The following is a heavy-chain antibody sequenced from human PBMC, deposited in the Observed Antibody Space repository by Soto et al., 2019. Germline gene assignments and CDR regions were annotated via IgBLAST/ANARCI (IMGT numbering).Heavy chain of an antibody. V-gene: IGHV1-69*13. J-gene: IGHJ4*02. D-gene: IGHD3-22*01. CDR2: IIPIFGTA. CDR1: GGTFSSYA. CDR3: AREGSFYYGSSSPLIFYY. Sequence: ASVKVSCKASGGTFSSYAISWVRQAPGQGLEWMGGIIPIFGTANYAQKFQGRVTITADESTRTAYMELSSLRSEGTAVYYCAREGSFYYGSSSPLIFYYWGQGTLVTVSS.